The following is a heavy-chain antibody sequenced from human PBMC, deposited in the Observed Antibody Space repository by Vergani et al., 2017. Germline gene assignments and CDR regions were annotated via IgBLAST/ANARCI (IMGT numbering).Heavy chain of an antibody. Sequence: EVQLVESGGGLVQPGRSLRLSCAASGFTFDDYAMHWVRKAPGKGLEWVSGINWNSDSIAYADSVKGRFTISRDNAKNSLYLQMNSLRAEVTALYYCVKYIAASGNYWYFDLWGRGTLVNVSS. CDR1: GFTFDDYA. CDR3: VKYIAASGNYWYFDL. J-gene: IGHJ2*01. V-gene: IGHV3-9*01. CDR2: INWNSDSI. D-gene: IGHD6-13*01.